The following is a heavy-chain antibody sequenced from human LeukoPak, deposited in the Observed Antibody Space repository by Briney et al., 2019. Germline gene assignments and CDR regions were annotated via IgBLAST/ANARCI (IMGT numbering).Heavy chain of an antibody. CDR3: AQECTPETLTVIVVVPAALDY. J-gene: IGHJ4*02. CDR2: IRYDGSNK. V-gene: IGHV3-30*02. Sequence: GRSLRLSCAASGFTFSSYGMHWVRQAPGKWLEWVAFIRYDGSNKYYADSVKGRFTISRDNSKNTLYLQMNSLRAEDTAVYYCAQECTPETLTVIVVVPAALDYWGQGTLVTVSS. CDR1: GFTFSSYG. D-gene: IGHD2-2*01.